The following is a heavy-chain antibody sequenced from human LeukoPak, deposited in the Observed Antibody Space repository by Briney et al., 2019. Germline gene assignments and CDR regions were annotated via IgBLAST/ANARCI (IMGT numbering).Heavy chain of an antibody. CDR3: ARDSSSSYCYYCYVDV. D-gene: IGHD6-13*01. Sequence: SLTPARPASTPTSTTYAIHSGRQAPLDERLRAADVSYVGSNKHHADSVKSRFTLSRDNSKNTLYLQMNSLRDEDTAVYYCARDSSSSYCYYCYVDVWGKGTPVTVSS. J-gene: IGHJ6*03. V-gene: IGHV3-30*01. CDR1: TPTSTTYA. CDR2: VSYVGSNK.